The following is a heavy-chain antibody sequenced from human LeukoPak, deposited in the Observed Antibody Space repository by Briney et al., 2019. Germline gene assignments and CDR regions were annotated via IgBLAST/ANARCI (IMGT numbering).Heavy chain of an antibody. CDR2: ISGSGHDM. Sequence: GGSLRLSCAASGFTFSDSYMTWVRQATGQGEEWVAYISGSGHDMNSSESAKGRFTISRDNAKNSLYLQMSSPRVEDTAVYYCTRDPRNFDSWGQGTLVTVSS. J-gene: IGHJ4*02. V-gene: IGHV3-11*04. D-gene: IGHD6-6*01. CDR1: GFTFSDSY. CDR3: TRDPRNFDS.